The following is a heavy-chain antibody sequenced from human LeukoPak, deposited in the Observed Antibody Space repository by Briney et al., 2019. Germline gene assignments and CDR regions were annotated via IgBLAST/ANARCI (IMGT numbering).Heavy chain of an antibody. CDR2: IYSGGST. J-gene: IGHJ5*02. Sequence: PGGSLRLSCAASGFTVSSNYMSWVRQAPGKGLEWVSVIYSGGSTYYADSVKGRFTISRDNSKNTLYLQMNSLRAEDTAVYYCAKDRDLLFAHCWFDLWGQGTLVTVSS. CDR1: GFTVSSNY. CDR3: AKDRDLLFAHCWFDL. V-gene: IGHV3-66*01. D-gene: IGHD3-10*01.